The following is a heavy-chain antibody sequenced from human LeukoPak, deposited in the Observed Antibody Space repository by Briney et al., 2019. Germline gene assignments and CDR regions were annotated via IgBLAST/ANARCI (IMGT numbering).Heavy chain of an antibody. CDR3: AILAARQSNYYYYYMDV. J-gene: IGHJ6*03. D-gene: IGHD6-6*01. Sequence: PSQTLSLTCTVSGASLSSGNYYWNWVRQPAGKGLEWIGRIYTTGGTNYNPSLKSRVTISVDKSKNQFSLKLSSVTAADTAVYYCAILAARQSNYYYYYMDVWGKGTTVTVSS. CDR1: GASLSSGNYY. V-gene: IGHV4-61*02. CDR2: IYTTGGT.